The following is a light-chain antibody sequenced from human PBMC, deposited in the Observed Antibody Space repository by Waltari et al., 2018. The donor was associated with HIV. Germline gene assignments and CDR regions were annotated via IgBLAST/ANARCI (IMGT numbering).Light chain of an antibody. CDR1: QSVSSN. J-gene: IGKJ4*01. CDR2: DAS. CDR3: QQYNNWPPLT. V-gene: IGKV3-15*01. Sequence: EVVMTQSPATLSVSPGERATLSCRASQSVSSNLAWYQQKPRQAPRLLIYDASTRATGIPARFSGGGSGTEFTLTISSLQSEDFAVYYCQQYNNWPPLTFGGGTKVEIK.